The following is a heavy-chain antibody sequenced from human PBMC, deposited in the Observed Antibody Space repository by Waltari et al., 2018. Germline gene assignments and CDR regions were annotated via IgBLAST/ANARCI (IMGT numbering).Heavy chain of an antibody. CDR3: AKDAFGNTYLDH. CDR2: NWFDGSKT. J-gene: IGHJ5*02. CDR1: GFSLSNFG. D-gene: IGHD3-10*01. V-gene: IGHV3-33*06. Sequence: QVQLVESGGGVVQPGMSLRLSCAASGFSLSNFGMHWVRQAPGKGLGWVGLNWFDGSKTYYADSVRGRFTISRDNSKNTLYLDINTLRVDDTAIYYCAKDAFGNTYLDHWGQGTLVTVSS.